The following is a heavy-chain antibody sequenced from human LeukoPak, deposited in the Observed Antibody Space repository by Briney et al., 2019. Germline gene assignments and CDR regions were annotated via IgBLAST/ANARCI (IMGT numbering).Heavy chain of an antibody. Sequence: RAGGSLRLSCAASGFTFSGSAMHWVRQASGKGLEWVGRIRSKANSYATAYAASVKGRFTISRDDSKNTAYLQMNSLKTEDTAVYYCTRRVEMATNRTVDYWGQGTLVTVSS. V-gene: IGHV3-73*01. CDR1: GFTFSGSA. D-gene: IGHD5-24*01. J-gene: IGHJ4*02. CDR3: TRRVEMATNRTVDY. CDR2: IRSKANSYAT.